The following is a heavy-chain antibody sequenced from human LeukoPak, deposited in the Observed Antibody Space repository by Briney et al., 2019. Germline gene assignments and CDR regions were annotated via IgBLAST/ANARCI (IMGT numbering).Heavy chain of an antibody. CDR1: GFTFSSYG. D-gene: IGHD2-15*01. V-gene: IGHV3-30*03. CDR2: ISYDGSHK. Sequence: PGRSLRLSCAASGFTFSSYGMHWVRQAPGKGLEWVAVISYDGSHKYYADSVKGRFTISRDNSKNTLYLQMNSLRAEDTAVYYCARGSDRAVRDYWGQGTLVTVSS. CDR3: ARGSDRAVRDY. J-gene: IGHJ4*02.